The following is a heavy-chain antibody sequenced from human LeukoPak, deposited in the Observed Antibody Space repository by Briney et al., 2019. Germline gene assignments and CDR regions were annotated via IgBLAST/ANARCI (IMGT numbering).Heavy chain of an antibody. CDR2: MFDSENT. D-gene: IGHD5-18*01. J-gene: IGHJ4*02. CDR1: GVSISSHY. V-gene: IGHV4-59*11. Sequence: SETLSLTCTVSGVSISSHYWSWIRQPPGKGLEWIGYMFDSENTKDNPSLKSRITLSADTSENQFSLRPSSVTAADTAVYYCATIKRGSIYGYFDFWGQGILVTVSS. CDR3: ATIKRGSIYGYFDF.